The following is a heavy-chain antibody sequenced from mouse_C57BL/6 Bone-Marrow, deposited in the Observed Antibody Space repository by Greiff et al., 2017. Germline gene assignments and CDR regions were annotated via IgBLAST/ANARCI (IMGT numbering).Heavy chain of an antibody. J-gene: IGHJ3*01. V-gene: IGHV5-6*01. Sequence: DVHLVESGGDLVKPGGSLKLSCAASGFTFSSYGMSWVRQTPDKRLEWVATISSGGSYTYYPDSVKGRFTISRDNAKNTLYLQMSSLKSEDTAMYYCARHVGPWFAYWGQGTLVTVSA. CDR1: GFTFSSYG. CDR2: ISSGGSYT. CDR3: ARHVGPWFAY.